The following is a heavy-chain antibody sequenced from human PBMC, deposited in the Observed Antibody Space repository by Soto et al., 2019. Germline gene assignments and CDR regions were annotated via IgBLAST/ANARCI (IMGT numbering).Heavy chain of an antibody. V-gene: IGHV4-34*01. Sequence: QVQLQQWGAGLLKPSETLSLTCAVYGGSFSGYYWSWIRQPPGKGLEWIGEINHSGSTNYNPSLKRRVTISVDTSKNQFSLKLSSVTAADTAVYYCARSHSSSWYPTYYYYGMDVWGQGTTVTVSS. CDR2: INHSGST. CDR1: GGSFSGYY. CDR3: ARSHSSSWYPTYYYYGMDV. D-gene: IGHD6-13*01. J-gene: IGHJ6*02.